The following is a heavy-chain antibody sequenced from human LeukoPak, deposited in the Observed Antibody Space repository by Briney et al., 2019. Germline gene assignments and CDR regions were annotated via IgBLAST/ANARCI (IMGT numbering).Heavy chain of an antibody. J-gene: IGHJ4*02. CDR1: GFTFSSYG. CDR3: AKGAGYSSGFN. CDR2: ISYDGSNK. Sequence: GGSLRLSCAASGFTFSSYGMHWVRQAPGNGLEWVAVISYDGSNKYYADSVKGRFTISRDNSKNTLYLQMNSLRAEDTAVYYCAKGAGYSSGFNWGQGTLVTVSS. D-gene: IGHD6-25*01. V-gene: IGHV3-30*18.